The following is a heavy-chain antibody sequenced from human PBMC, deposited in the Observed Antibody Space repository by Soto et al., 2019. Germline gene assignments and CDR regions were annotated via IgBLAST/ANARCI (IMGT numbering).Heavy chain of an antibody. CDR3: ARPMTIAGTGRLPLDYFDY. CDR2: ISYDGSNK. J-gene: IGHJ4*02. V-gene: IGHV3-30-3*01. CDR1: GFTFSSYA. D-gene: IGHD1-26*01. Sequence: HPGGSLRLSCAASGFTFSSYAMHWVRQAPGKGLEWVAVISYDGSNKYYADSVKGRFTISRDNSKNTLYLQMNSLRAEDTAVYYSARPMTIAGTGRLPLDYFDYWGQGTLVTVSS.